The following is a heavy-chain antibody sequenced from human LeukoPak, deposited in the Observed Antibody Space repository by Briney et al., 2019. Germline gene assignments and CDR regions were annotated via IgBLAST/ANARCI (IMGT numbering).Heavy chain of an antibody. CDR2: IKPDGSGK. D-gene: IGHD2-15*01. J-gene: IGHJ4*01. CDR1: GFTFSSHW. Sequence: PGGSLTLSCAASGFTFSSHWMSWVRQAPGKGPEWVAHIKPDGSGKYYVDSMEGRFSISRDNAKNSLFLQMSSLRAEDTAVYYCARPSCSGGTCFDYWGHGDLVTVSS. V-gene: IGHV3-7*03. CDR3: ARPSCSGGTCFDY.